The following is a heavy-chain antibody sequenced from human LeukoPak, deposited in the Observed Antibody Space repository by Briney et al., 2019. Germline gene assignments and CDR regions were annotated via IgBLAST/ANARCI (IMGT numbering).Heavy chain of an antibody. CDR3: ARDVIAAAGTADY. Sequence: SETLSLTCTVSGYSISSGYYWGWIRQPPGKGLEWIGSIYHSGSTYYNPSLKSRVTMSVDTSKNQFSLKLSSVTAADTAVYYCARDVIAAAGTADYWGQGTLVTVSS. CDR2: IYHSGST. V-gene: IGHV4-38-2*02. J-gene: IGHJ4*02. D-gene: IGHD6-13*01. CDR1: GYSISSGYY.